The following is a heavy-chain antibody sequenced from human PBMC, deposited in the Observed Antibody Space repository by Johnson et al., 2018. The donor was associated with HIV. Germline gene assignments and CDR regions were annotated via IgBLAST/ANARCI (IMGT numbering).Heavy chain of an antibody. CDR1: GLTFSSYG. CDR3: AKGLGRAAAGTRNAFDI. D-gene: IGHD6-13*01. V-gene: IGHV3-30*18. J-gene: IGHJ3*02. Sequence: QVLLVESGGGVVQPGRSLRLSCAASGLTFSSYGMHWVRQAPGKGLEWVAVISYDGSNKYYADSVKGRFTISRDNSKNTLYLQMNSLRAEDTAVYYCAKGLGRAAAGTRNAFDIWGQGTMVTVSS. CDR2: ISYDGSNK.